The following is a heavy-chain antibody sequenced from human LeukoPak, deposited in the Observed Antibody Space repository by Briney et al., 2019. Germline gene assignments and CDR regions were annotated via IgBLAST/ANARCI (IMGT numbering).Heavy chain of an antibody. Sequence: GGSLRLSCAASGFTFSNAWMSWVRQAPGKELEWVGRIKSKTDGGTTDYAAPVKGRFTISRDDSKNTLFLQMNSLKTEDTAVYYCTTDEVNWNPPGYWGQGTLVTVSS. J-gene: IGHJ4*02. CDR1: GFTFSNAW. CDR3: TTDEVNWNPPGY. D-gene: IGHD1-20*01. V-gene: IGHV3-15*01. CDR2: IKSKTDGGTT.